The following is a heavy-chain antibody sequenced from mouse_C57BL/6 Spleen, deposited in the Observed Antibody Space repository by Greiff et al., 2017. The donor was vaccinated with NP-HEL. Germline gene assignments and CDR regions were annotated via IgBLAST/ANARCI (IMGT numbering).Heavy chain of an antibody. D-gene: IGHD1-1*01. CDR1: GYTITEYT. CDR2: FYPGSGSI. J-gene: IGHJ2*01. CDR3: ARHEDSYYGSSYRGYFDY. V-gene: IGHV1-62-2*01. Sequence: QVQLQQSGAELVKPGASVKLSCKASGYTITEYTIHWVKQRSGQGLEWIGWFYPGSGSIKYNEKFKDKATLTADKSSSTVYMELSRLTSEDSAVYFCARHEDSYYGSSYRGYFDYWGQGTTLTVSS.